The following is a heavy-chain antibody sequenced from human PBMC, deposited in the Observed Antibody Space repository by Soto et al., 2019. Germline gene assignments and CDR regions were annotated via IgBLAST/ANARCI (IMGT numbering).Heavy chain of an antibody. CDR2: ISYDGSNK. Sequence: PGGSLRLSCAASGFTFSSYGMHWVRQAPGKGLEWVAVISYDGSNKYYADSVKGRFTISRDNSKNTLYLQMNSLRAEDTAVYYCAKDIMIYYYYYGMDVWGQGTTVTVSS. V-gene: IGHV3-30*18. CDR1: GFTFSSYG. J-gene: IGHJ6*02. CDR3: AKDIMIYYYYYGMDV. D-gene: IGHD3-16*01.